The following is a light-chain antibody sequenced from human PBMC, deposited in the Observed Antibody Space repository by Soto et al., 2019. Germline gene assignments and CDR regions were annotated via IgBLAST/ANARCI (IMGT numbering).Light chain of an antibody. J-gene: IGKJ1*01. CDR1: QSVSRN. Sequence: DIVLTQSPATLCLSPGESATLSCRASQSVSRNLAWYQQKPGQAPRLLLYGASIRATGIPDRFSGSGSGTEFTLTIRRLEPADFAVYYCKYYGSSSTFGQGTKVDIK. CDR3: KYYGSSST. CDR2: GAS. V-gene: IGKV3-20*01.